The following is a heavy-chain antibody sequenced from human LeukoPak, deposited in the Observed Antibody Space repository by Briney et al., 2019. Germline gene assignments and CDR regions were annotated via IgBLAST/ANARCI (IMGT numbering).Heavy chain of an antibody. J-gene: IGHJ4*02. D-gene: IGHD5-18*01. CDR1: GGTFSSYA. CDR2: IIPIFGTA. Sequence: GSSVKVSCKASGGTFSSYAISWARQAPGQGLEWMGGIIPIFGTANYAQKFQGRVTITADESTSTAYMELSSLRSEDTAVYYCARGLVDTAMVFDYWGQGTLVTVSS. V-gene: IGHV1-69*01. CDR3: ARGLVDTAMVFDY.